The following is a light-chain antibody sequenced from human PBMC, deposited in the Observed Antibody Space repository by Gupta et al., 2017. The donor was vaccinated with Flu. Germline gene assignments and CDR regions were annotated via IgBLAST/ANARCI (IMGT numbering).Light chain of an antibody. CDR3: QVWQTTSNNPGV. J-gene: IGLJ3*02. Sequence: TTRSTCGGNTIGCKSVQCYHQKPDQAPALLFCDDINRHSGAPQQVSGSNSGATATITISIVDAGEEAAYYCQVWQTTSNNPGVFGGGTRLTVL. V-gene: IGLV3-21*02. CDR1: TIGCKS. CDR2: DDI.